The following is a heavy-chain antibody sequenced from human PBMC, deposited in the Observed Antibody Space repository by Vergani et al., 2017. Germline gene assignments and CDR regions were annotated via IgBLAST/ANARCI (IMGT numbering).Heavy chain of an antibody. Sequence: QVQLVQSGAEGKKPGAPVKVSCKASGYTFTSYGISWVRQAPGQGLEWMGWISAYNGNTNNAQKLQGRVTMTTDTSTSTAYMELRSLRSDDTAVYYCTMLGGSGCYYGNWFDPWGQGTLVTVSS. CDR2: ISAYNGNT. CDR1: GYTFTSYG. J-gene: IGHJ5*02. D-gene: IGHD1-26*01. V-gene: IGHV1-18*01. CDR3: TMLGGSGCYYGNWFDP.